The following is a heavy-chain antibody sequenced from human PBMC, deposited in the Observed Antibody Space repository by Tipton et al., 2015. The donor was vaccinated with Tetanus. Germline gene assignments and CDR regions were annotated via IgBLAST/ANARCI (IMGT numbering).Heavy chain of an antibody. CDR2: ISSTTSYI. CDR1: GFVFSNYA. Sequence: GSLRLSCAVSGFVFSNYAMNWVRQAPGKGLEWVASISSTTSYIYYADSLKGRFTISRDNAKNSLYLQMDSLRAEDTAVHLQSGSALDYWGQGTLVTVSS. D-gene: IGHD6-25*01. J-gene: IGHJ4*02. V-gene: IGHV3-21*01. CDR3: SGSALDY.